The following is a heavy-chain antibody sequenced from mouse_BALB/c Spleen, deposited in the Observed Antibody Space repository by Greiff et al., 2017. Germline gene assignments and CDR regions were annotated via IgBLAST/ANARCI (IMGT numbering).Heavy chain of an antibody. CDR3: ARGDYYGFDY. D-gene: IGHD1-1*01. J-gene: IGHJ2*01. Sequence: EVMLVESGGGLVQPGGSRKLSCAASGFTFSSFGMHWVRQAPEKGLEWVAYISSGSSTIYYADTVKGRFTISRDNPKNTLFLQMTSLRSEDTAMYYCARGDYYGFDYWGQGTTLTVSS. CDR1: GFTFSSFG. CDR2: ISSGSSTI. V-gene: IGHV5-17*02.